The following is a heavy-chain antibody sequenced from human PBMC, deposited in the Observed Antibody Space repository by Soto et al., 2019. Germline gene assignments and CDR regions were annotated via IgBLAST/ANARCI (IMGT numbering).Heavy chain of an antibody. D-gene: IGHD3-22*01. CDR3: ARWYYYDRSGSRNYYYGMDV. CDR2: IKPNSGGK. Sequence: QKLEWMGWIKPNSGGKNYAQKFQGWVTMTRDTSISTAYMELSRLRSDDTAVYYCARWYYYDRSGSRNYYYGMDVWGQRTTVSVSS. V-gene: IGHV1-2*04. J-gene: IGHJ6*02.